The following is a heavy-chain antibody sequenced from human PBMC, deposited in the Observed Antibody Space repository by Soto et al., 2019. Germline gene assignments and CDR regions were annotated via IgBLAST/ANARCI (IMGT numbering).Heavy chain of an antibody. CDR1: GASINISPYY. Sequence: QVQLQESGPGLVKPSETLSLTCSVSGASINISPYYWSWIRQPPGKGLEWIGYIYYSGTTNYNPSLKSRVTITVDTSKNRFSLNLGSVTAADTAIYYCARGDYYGSTLYWGQGTLATVSS. J-gene: IGHJ4*02. CDR2: IYYSGTT. V-gene: IGHV4-61*01. CDR3: ARGDYYGSTLY. D-gene: IGHD3-10*01.